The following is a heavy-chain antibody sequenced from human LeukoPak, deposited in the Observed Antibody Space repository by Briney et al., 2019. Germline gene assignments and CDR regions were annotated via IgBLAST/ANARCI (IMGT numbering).Heavy chain of an antibody. J-gene: IGHJ5*02. CDR2: TYYRLKWYN. Sequence: SQTLSLTCAISGDSVSSNSAARNWIRQSPARGLEWLGRTYYRLKWYNDYAVSVNSRITINPDTSKNQFSLQLNSVTPEDTAVYYCAVASLVVAGWFDPWGQGTLVTVSS. CDR1: GDSVSSNSAA. V-gene: IGHV6-1*01. D-gene: IGHD6-19*01. CDR3: AVASLVVAGWFDP.